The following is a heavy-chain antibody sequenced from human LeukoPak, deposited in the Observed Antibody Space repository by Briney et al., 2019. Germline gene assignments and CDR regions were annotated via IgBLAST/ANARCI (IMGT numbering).Heavy chain of an antibody. CDR3: ARGSMATLPSSIWFDP. CDR2: IYYSGST. J-gene: IGHJ5*02. D-gene: IGHD5-24*01. Sequence: SETLSLTCTVSGGSISSYYWSWIRQPPGKGLEWIGYIYYSGSTNYNPSLKSRVTISVDTSKNQFSLKLSSVTAADTAVYYCARGSMATLPSSIWFDPWGQGTLVTVSS. CDR1: GGSISSYY. V-gene: IGHV4-59*01.